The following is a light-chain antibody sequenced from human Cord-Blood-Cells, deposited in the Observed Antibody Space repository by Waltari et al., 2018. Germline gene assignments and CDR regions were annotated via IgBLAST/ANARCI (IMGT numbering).Light chain of an antibody. CDR2: WAS. Sequence: DIVMTQSPDSLAVSLGERATINCKSGQSVLSSSNNKNYLAWYQQKPGQPPKLLIYWASTRESGVPDRFSGSGSGTDFTLTISSLQAEDVAVYYCQQYYSTPPTFGQGTKVEIK. CDR3: QQYYSTPPT. V-gene: IGKV4-1*01. J-gene: IGKJ1*01. CDR1: QSVLSSSNNKNY.